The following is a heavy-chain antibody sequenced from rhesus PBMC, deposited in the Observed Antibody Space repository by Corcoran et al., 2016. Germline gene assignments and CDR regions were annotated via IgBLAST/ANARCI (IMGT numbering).Heavy chain of an antibody. CDR3: ARAAGGANGPFFDY. CDR1: GDSFSRSW. V-gene: IGHV4-80*01. CDR2: IAGDKGNT. D-gene: IGHD1-44*02. Sequence: QVQLQESGPGLVKPSETLSLACAVSGDSFSRSWWSWIRQPPGKGLEWIGEIAGDKGNTNYTPSLKSRVTISKDTSKSQVSLKLTSVTAADTAVYFCARAAGGANGPFFDYWGQGVLVTVSS. J-gene: IGHJ4*01.